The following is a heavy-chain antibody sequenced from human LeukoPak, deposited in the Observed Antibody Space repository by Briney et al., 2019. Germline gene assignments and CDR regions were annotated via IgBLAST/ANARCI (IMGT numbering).Heavy chain of an antibody. CDR1: GFTFSSYS. D-gene: IGHD3-3*01. CDR3: ARDPRQNYDDFWSGRPTDY. J-gene: IGHJ4*02. V-gene: IGHV3-21*01. CDR2: ISSSSSYI. Sequence: GGSLRLSCAASGFTFSSYSMNWARQAPGKGLEWVSSISSSSSYIYYADSVKGRFTISRDNAKNSLYLQMNSLRAEDTAVYYCARDPRQNYDDFWSGRPTDYWGQGTLVTVSS.